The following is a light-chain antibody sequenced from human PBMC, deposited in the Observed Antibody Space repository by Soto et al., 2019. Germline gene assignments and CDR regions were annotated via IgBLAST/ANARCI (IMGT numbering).Light chain of an antibody. CDR3: GSYTSSSNDV. CDR1: IHYDF. V-gene: IGLV2-14*01. J-gene: IGLJ1*01. Sequence: QSALTQPASVSGSPGQSITISCTGYIHYDFVSWYKQNPGTAPKLVIYEVSNRPSGTSDRFSGSKSGHTASLTISGLQTEDEAVYYCGSYTSSSNDVFGTGTKVTVL. CDR2: EVS.